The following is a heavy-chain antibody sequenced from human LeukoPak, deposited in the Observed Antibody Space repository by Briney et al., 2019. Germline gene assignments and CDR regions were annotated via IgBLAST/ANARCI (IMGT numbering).Heavy chain of an antibody. CDR3: AKDKYSSSSYGMDD. CDR1: GFTFDDYA. Sequence: GGSLRLSCAASGFTFDDYAMHWVRQAPGRGLEWVSGISWNSGSIGYADSVKGRFTISRDNARNSLYLQMNSLRAEDTALYYCAKDKYSSSSYGMDDWGQGTTVIVSS. J-gene: IGHJ6*02. D-gene: IGHD6-6*01. CDR2: ISWNSGSI. V-gene: IGHV3-9*01.